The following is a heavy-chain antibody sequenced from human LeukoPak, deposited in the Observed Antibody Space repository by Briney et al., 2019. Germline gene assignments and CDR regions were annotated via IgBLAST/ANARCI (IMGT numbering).Heavy chain of an antibody. D-gene: IGHD3-22*01. CDR3: ASEGYYDSSGYTY. CDR1: GGSISSSSYY. CDR2: IYYSGST. J-gene: IGHJ4*02. V-gene: IGHV4-39*07. Sequence: SETLSLTCTVSGGSISSSSYYWGWIRQPPGKGLEWIGSIYYSGSTYYNPSLKSRVTISVDTSKNQFSLKLSSVTAADTAVYYCASEGYYDSSGYTYWGQGTLVTVSS.